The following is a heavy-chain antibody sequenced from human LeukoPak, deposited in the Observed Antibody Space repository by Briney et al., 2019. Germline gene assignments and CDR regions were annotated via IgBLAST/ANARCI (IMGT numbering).Heavy chain of an antibody. J-gene: IGHJ3*02. CDR3: AKDAGGVMGTLGAFDI. Sequence: GGSLRLSCAASGFTFDDYAMHWVRQAPGKGLEWVSGISWNSGSIGYADSVKGRFTISRDNAKNSLYLQMNSLRAEDTALYYCAKDAGGVMGTLGAFDIWGQGTMVTVSS. D-gene: IGHD3-16*01. CDR1: GFTFDDYA. CDR2: ISWNSGSI. V-gene: IGHV3-9*01.